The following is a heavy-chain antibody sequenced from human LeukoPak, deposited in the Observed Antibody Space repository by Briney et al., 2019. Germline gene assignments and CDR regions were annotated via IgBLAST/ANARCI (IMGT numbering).Heavy chain of an antibody. D-gene: IGHD6-19*01. Sequence: ASVKVSCKASGYTFTSYAMNWVRQAPGQRLEWMGWINAGNGNTKYSQKFQGRVTITRDTSASTAYMELSSLRSEDTAVYYCAREYSSGWYVPGDYWGQGTLVTVSS. V-gene: IGHV1-3*01. CDR3: AREYSSGWYVPGDY. J-gene: IGHJ4*02. CDR1: GYTFTSYA. CDR2: INAGNGNT.